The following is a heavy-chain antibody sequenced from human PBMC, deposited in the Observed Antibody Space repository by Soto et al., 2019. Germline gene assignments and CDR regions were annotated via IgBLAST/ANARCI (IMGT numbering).Heavy chain of an antibody. Sequence: SETLSLTSPVSGGSVSSASYHWSCIRQRPGRGLEWTGYIYYSVSTNYHPALKSRVTISVDTSKNQFSLKLSPVTAADTAVYYCARDTQYYYDSSGYDAFDIWGQGTMVTVSS. CDR1: GGSVSSASYH. CDR3: ARDTQYYYDSSGYDAFDI. J-gene: IGHJ3*02. D-gene: IGHD3-22*01. CDR2: IYYSVST. V-gene: IGHV4-61*01.